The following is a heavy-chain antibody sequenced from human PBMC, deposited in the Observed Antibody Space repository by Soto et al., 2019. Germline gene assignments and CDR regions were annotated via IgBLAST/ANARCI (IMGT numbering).Heavy chain of an antibody. D-gene: IGHD5-12*01. CDR2: IKSKTDGGTT. CDR3: AKADDYNYGGSGGQNDC. V-gene: IGHV3-15*01. CDR1: GFTFSNAW. Sequence: PGGSLRLSCAASGFTFSNAWMSWVRQAPGKGLEWVGRIKSKTDGGTTDYAAPVKGRFTISRDDSKNTLYLQMNSLKTEDTAVYYCAKADDYNYGGSGGQNDCWGQGTLVTVSS. J-gene: IGHJ4*02.